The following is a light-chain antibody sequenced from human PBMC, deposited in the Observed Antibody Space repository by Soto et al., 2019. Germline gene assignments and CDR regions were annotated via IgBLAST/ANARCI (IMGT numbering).Light chain of an antibody. J-gene: IGKJ1*01. CDR2: GAS. CDR3: QQYLSSRT. Sequence: EIVLTQSPGTLSLSPGERATLSCRASQSVSSSYLAWYQQKRGQAPRLLIYGASSRATGIPDGFSGSGSGTDFTLTINGVEPEDFAVYYCQQYLSSRTFGQGTKVDIK. V-gene: IGKV3-20*01. CDR1: QSVSSSY.